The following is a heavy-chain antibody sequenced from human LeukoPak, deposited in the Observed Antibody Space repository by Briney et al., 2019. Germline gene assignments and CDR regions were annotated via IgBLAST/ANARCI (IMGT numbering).Heavy chain of an antibody. D-gene: IGHD5-24*01. J-gene: IGHJ4*02. Sequence: ASVKVSCKASGYSFTSYGITWVRQAPGQGLEWMGWINPYNGNTNYAQNLQGRVTMTTDTSTSTAYMELMSLRSDDTAVYFCARERGRWLQKFDYWGQGTLVTVSS. V-gene: IGHV1-18*01. CDR3: ARERGRWLQKFDY. CDR2: INPYNGNT. CDR1: GYSFTSYG.